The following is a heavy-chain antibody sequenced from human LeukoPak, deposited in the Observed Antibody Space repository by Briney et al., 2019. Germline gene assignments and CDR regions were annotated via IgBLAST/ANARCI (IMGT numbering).Heavy chain of an antibody. V-gene: IGHV4-59*01. CDR2: IYYSGST. Sequence: SETLSLTCTVSGGSINNYYWSWIRQPPGKGLEWVGYIYYSGSTNYNPSLKSRVTISVDTSKNQFSLKLSSVTAADTAVYYCARDLAPNSSQFDPWGQGTLVTVSS. CDR3: ARDLAPNSSQFDP. J-gene: IGHJ5*02. CDR1: GGSINNYY.